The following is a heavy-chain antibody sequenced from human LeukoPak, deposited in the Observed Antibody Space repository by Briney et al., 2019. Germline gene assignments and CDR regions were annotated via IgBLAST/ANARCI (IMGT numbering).Heavy chain of an antibody. D-gene: IGHD3-9*01. CDR3: AREGLVIGYYYYGMDV. CDR1: GDSISSYY. J-gene: IGHJ6*02. Sequence: SETLSLTCTVSGDSISSYYWSWIRQPPGKGLEWVGHIYYSGSTDYNPSLKSRVTISVDRPKTQFSLRLSSVPAADTAVYYCAREGLVIGYYYYGMDVWGQGTTVTVSS. V-gene: IGHV4-59*01. CDR2: IYYSGST.